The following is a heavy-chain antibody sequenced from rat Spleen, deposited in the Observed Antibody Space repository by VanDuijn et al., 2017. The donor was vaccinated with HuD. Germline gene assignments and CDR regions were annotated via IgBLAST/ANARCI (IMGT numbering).Heavy chain of an antibody. Sequence: EVQLVESGGGLVQPGRSLKLSCAASGFTFSNYYMAWVRQAPTKGLEWVAYISLCGGTTFYRDSVKGRFTISRDNAKNTLYLQMDSLRSEDMATYYCAKDVGYGYTTDYYGHYFDYWGQGVMVTVSS. CDR1: GFTFSNYY. CDR3: AKDVGYGYTTDYYGHYFDY. CDR2: ISLCGGTT. D-gene: IGHD1-6*01. V-gene: IGHV5-27*01. J-gene: IGHJ2*01.